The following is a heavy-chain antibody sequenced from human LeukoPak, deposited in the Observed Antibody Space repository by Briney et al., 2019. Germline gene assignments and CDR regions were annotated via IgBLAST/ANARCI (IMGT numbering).Heavy chain of an antibody. CDR2: INHSGST. V-gene: IGHV4-34*01. Sequence: SETLSLTCAVYGGSLSGYYWSWIRQPPGKGLEWIGEINHSGSTNYNPSLKSRVTISVDTSKNQFSLKLSSVTAADTAVYYCATGRPSYYYDSSGYEFDPWGHGTLVTVSS. D-gene: IGHD3-22*01. CDR3: ATGRPSYYYDSSGYEFDP. J-gene: IGHJ5*02. CDR1: GGSLSGYY.